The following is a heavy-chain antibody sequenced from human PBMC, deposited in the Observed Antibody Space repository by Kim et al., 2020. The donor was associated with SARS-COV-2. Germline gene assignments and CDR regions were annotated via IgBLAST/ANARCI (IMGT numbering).Heavy chain of an antibody. D-gene: IGHD4-17*01. Sequence: YADSVKGRFTISRDNSKNTLYLQMNSLRAEDTAVYYCAKGEDDYGDYVDYWGQGTLVTVSS. CDR3: AKGEDDYGDYVDY. V-gene: IGHV3-23*01. J-gene: IGHJ4*02.